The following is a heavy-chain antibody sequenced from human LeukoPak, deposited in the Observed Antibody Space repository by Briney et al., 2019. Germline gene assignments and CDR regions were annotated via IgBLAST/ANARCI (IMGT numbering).Heavy chain of an antibody. Sequence: SETLSLTCTVSGGSISSSSHYWGWIRQPPGKGLEWIGSIYDSGSTYYNPSLKSRVTISVDTSKNQFSLKLTSMTAADTAVYYCARHAWGSSWCYWFDPWGQGTLVTVSS. CDR1: GGSISSSSHY. CDR3: ARHAWGSSWCYWFDP. J-gene: IGHJ5*02. CDR2: IYDSGST. V-gene: IGHV4-39*01. D-gene: IGHD6-13*01.